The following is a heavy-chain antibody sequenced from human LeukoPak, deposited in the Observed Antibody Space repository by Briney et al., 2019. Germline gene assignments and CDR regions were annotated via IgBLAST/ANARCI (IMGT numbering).Heavy chain of an antibody. CDR1: GYTFSNYH. J-gene: IGHJ4*02. CDR3: SIKEATHRSTGYYFDY. D-gene: IGHD3-9*01. Sequence: ASVKVSCKSSGYTFSNYHFHWVRQPPGQGMERMGIINPRYGSATYAQKFQGRVTMARDMYTSTVHMEPSSLRADDTAEYYCSIKEATHRSTGYYFDYWGQGTLLTVSS. V-gene: IGHV1-46*01. CDR2: INPRYGSA.